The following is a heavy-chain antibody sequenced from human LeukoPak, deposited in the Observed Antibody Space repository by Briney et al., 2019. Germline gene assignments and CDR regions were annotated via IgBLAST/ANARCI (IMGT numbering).Heavy chain of an antibody. Sequence: GASVKVSCTGSGYTVTDYYMHWLWQAQGQGMEWMGWMHPNSGGKNYAKKFQGRVTMTRDTSISTGYMDLSSLRSDDTAVYYCARDPALDGTEEYRDFGGVESVDAFDVWAKAQYSPSFQ. CDR1: GYTVTDYY. J-gene: IGHJ3*01. CDR3: ARDPALDGTEEYRDFGGVESVDAFDV. CDR2: MHPNSGGK. D-gene: IGHD4-23*01. V-gene: IGHV1-2*02.